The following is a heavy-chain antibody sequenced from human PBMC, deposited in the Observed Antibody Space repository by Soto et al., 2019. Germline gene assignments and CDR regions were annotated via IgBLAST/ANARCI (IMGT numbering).Heavy chain of an antibody. CDR3: TRIGYSSSSLGIDY. Sequence: GGSLRLSCVVPGSIFIGYGMHWVRQAPGKGLVWVSVIRIDGSNISYADSVKGRFTISRDNSKSTLYLQMNSLRAEDTAVYYCTRIGYSSSSLGIDYWGQGALVTAPQ. CDR1: GSIFIGYG. CDR2: IRIDGSNI. V-gene: IGHV3-33*01. D-gene: IGHD6-6*01. J-gene: IGHJ4*02.